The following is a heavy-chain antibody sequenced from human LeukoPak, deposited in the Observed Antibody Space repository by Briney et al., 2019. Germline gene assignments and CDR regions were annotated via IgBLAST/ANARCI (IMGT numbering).Heavy chain of an antibody. CDR1: GGSFSGYY. V-gene: IGHV4-34*01. J-gene: IGHJ1*01. CDR3: ASEMGVLLPFQH. CDR2: INHSGST. D-gene: IGHD3-16*01. Sequence: PSETLSLTCAVYGGSFSGYYWSWIRQPPGKGLEWIGEINHSGSTNYNPSLKSRVTISVDTSKNQFSLKLSSVTAADTAVYYCASEMGVLLPFQHWGQGTLVTVSS.